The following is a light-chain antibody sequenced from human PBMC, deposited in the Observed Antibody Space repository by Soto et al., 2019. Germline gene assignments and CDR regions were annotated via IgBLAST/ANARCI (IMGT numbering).Light chain of an antibody. Sequence: QSALTQPASVSGSPGQSITISCTGTSGDVGSYNLVSWYQQHPGKAPKLMIYEVSKRPSGVSNRFSGSKSGNTASLTISGLQAEDEADYYCCSYASSSTYVFGTGTKVTVL. CDR3: CSYASSSTYV. J-gene: IGLJ1*01. V-gene: IGLV2-23*02. CDR1: SGDVGSYNL. CDR2: EVS.